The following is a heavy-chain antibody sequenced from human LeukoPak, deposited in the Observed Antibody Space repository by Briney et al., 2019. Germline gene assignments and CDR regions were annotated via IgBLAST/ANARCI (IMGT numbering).Heavy chain of an antibody. CDR3: ARGTVITGAFDV. Sequence: GGSLRLSCAASGFTFSSYWMSWVRQAPGKGLEWVANIKQDGSEKYYVDSVKGRFTISRENAKSSLYLQMNSLRDGDTAVYFCARGTVITGAFDVWGQGTMVTVSS. CDR2: IKQDGSEK. CDR1: GFTFSSYW. V-gene: IGHV3-7*01. J-gene: IGHJ3*01. D-gene: IGHD4-11*01.